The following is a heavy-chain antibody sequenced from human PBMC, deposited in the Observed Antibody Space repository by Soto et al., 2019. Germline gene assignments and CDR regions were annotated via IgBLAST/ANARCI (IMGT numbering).Heavy chain of an antibody. V-gene: IGHV4-59*01. J-gene: IGHJ6*02. CDR2: IYYSGST. Sequence: SETLSLTCTVSGGSISSYYWSWIRQPPGKGLEWIGYIYYSGSTNYNPSLKSRVTISVDTSKNQFSLKLSSVTAADTAVYYCARDRSYYYDSSGYYYYYGMDVWGQGTTVTVSS. D-gene: IGHD3-22*01. CDR3: ARDRSYYYDSSGYYYYYGMDV. CDR1: GGSISSYY.